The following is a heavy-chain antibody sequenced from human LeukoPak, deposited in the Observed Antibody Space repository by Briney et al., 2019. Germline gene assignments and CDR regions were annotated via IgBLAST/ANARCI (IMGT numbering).Heavy chain of an antibody. CDR1: GYTFTCYG. J-gene: IGHJ3*02. D-gene: IGHD3-22*01. CDR2: ISGYNGNT. Sequence: ASVKVSCKASGYTFTCYGINWVRQAPGQGLEWMGWISGYNGNTNYAQKLQGRVTMTTDTSTSTAYMEVRSLRSDDTAVYYCARDGHRRYHYDSSRRDDAFDIWGQGTMVTVSS. V-gene: IGHV1-18*01. CDR3: ARDGHRRYHYDSSRRDDAFDI.